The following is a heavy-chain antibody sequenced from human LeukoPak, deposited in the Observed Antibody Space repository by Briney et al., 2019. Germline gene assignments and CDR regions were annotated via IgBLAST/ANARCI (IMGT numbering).Heavy chain of an antibody. V-gene: IGHV3-23*01. CDR1: GFTFSSYS. Sequence: GGSLRLSCAASGFTFSSYSMSWVRQAPGKGLEWVSTLSGPGGTTYIADSVKGRFTISRDNSKNTLYLQMNSLRAEDTAVYYCAKDHARGYYGSGSYNEWGQGTLVTVSS. J-gene: IGHJ4*02. D-gene: IGHD3-10*01. CDR3: AKDHARGYYGSGSYNE. CDR2: LSGPGGTT.